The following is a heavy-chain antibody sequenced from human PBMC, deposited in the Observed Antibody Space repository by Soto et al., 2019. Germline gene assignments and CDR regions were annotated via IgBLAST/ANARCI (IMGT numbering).Heavy chain of an antibody. Sequence: PGGSLRLSCAGSGFTFSPYTMNWVRQAPGKGLEWVSAISGSSSYIYYADSVKGRFTISRDNAKNSLYLQMNSLGADDTAVYYCARDPSGALPGFDSWGHGTLVTVSS. CDR3: ARDPSGALPGFDS. J-gene: IGHJ5*01. D-gene: IGHD3-3*01. CDR2: ISGSSSYI. CDR1: GFTFSPYT. V-gene: IGHV3-21*01.